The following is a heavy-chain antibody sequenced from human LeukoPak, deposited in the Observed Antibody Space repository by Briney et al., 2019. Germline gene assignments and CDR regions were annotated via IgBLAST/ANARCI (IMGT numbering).Heavy chain of an antibody. CDR3: ARDLPEYSGSSFDY. D-gene: IGHD1-26*01. CDR2: INPSGGST. J-gene: IGHJ4*02. CDR1: GGTFSSYA. V-gene: IGHV1-46*01. Sequence: GASVKVSCKASGGTFSSYAISWARQAPGQGLEWMGIINPSGGSTSYAQKFQGRVTMTRDTSTSTVYMELSSLRSEDTAVYYCARDLPEYSGSSFDYWGQGTLVTVSS.